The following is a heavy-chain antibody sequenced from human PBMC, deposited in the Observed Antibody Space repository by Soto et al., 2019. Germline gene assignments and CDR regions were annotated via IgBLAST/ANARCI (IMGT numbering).Heavy chain of an antibody. D-gene: IGHD4-4*01. Sequence: GSLRPAGAASGLTFSSYDMHWVRQATGKCLEWVSAIGAAGDTDYPCAVKGRFTITRENAKNSLYLQMNSLRAGDTDVYYCARALRNRPHYYYYCMDVWGQGTTVTVSS. CDR1: GLTFSSYD. CDR2: IGAAGDT. CDR3: ARALRNRPHYYYYCMDV. V-gene: IGHV3-13*01. J-gene: IGHJ6*02.